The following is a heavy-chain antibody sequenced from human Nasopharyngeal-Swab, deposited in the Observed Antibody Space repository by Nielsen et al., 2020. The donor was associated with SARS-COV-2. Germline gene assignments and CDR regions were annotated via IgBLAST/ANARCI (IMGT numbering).Heavy chain of an antibody. CDR3: ARGPDPALKFDP. CDR1: DNTLTTYG. Sequence: SVKVSCKASDNTLTTYGITWVRQAPGQGLEWMGRIIPMRGIANYAQKFQGRVTITADKSTSTVYMDLSSLRSEDTAVYYCARGPDPALKFDPWGQGTLVAVSS. J-gene: IGHJ5*02. D-gene: IGHD5-18*01. CDR2: IIPMRGIA. V-gene: IGHV1-69*04.